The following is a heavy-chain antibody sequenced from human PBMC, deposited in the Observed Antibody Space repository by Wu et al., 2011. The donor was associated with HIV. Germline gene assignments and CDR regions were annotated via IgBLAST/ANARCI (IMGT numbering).Heavy chain of an antibody. D-gene: IGHD3-3*01. CDR2: ISPNSGGT. CDR1: GYTFIGYY. J-gene: IGHJ6*03. Sequence: QVQLVQSGAEVKEPGASVKVSCKASGYTFIGYYMHWVRQAPGQGLEWVGWISPNSGGTNYARKFQGRVTMSRDTSISSAYMELRRLRSDDTAVYYCVIGQTVNIIDYYYMDVWGKGTTVTVSS. CDR3: VIGQTVNIIDYYYMDV. V-gene: IGHV1-2*02.